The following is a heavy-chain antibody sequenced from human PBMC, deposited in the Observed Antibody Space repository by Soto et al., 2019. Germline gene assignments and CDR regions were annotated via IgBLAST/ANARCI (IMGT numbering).Heavy chain of an antibody. Sequence: THCLRYAVYGGKFIDYYWSCIRQPPGTGLEWIGEINHSGSTNYNPSLKSRVTISVDTSKNQFSLKLSSVTAADTAVYYCARRYGRNFDYWGQGTLVTVSS. V-gene: IGHV4-34*01. CDR1: GGKFIDYY. D-gene: IGHD1-20*01. J-gene: IGHJ4*02. CDR3: ARRYGRNFDY. CDR2: INHSGST.